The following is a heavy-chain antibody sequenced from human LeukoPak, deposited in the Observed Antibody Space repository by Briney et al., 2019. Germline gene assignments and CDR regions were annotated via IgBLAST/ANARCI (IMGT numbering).Heavy chain of an antibody. CDR3: ARAATGTTLRAAFDI. CDR1: GDTFSNYA. CDR2: IIPIFGTV. D-gene: IGHD1-7*01. V-gene: IGHV1-69*01. J-gene: IGHJ3*02. Sequence: SVKVSCKTSGDTFSNYAINWVRQAPGQGLEWMGGIIPIFGTVNYAQSFQGRLTITADEPTITAYMELSSLRSEDTAVYYCARAATGTTLRAAFDIWGQGTMVTVSS.